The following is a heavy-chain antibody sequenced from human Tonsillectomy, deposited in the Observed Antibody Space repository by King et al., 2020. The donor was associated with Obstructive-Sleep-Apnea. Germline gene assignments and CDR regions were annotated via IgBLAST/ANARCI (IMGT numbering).Heavy chain of an antibody. Sequence: VQLVESGGGVVQPGRSLRLSCAASGFTFSNFALHWVRQAPGKGLEWVAILSHDGSNTFYADSVKGRFTISRDSSKNTLYLQMNSLRPEDTAVYYCAREVHGGFDYWGQGTLVTVSS. D-gene: IGHD3-16*01. J-gene: IGHJ4*02. CDR2: LSHDGSNT. V-gene: IGHV3-30*04. CDR3: AREVHGGFDY. CDR1: GFTFSNFA.